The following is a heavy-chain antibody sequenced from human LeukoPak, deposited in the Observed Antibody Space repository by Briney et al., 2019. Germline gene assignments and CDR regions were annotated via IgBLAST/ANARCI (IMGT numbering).Heavy chain of an antibody. CDR3: ARDPIMTTGNFDY. V-gene: IGHV3-30*04. CDR1: GFTFSSYA. J-gene: IGHJ4*02. CDR2: ISYDGSNK. Sequence: GGSLRLSCAASGFTFSSYAMHWVRQAPGKGLEWVAVISYDGSNKYYADSVKGRFTISRDNSKNTLYLQMNSLRAEDTAVYYCARDPIMTTGNFDYWGQGTLVTVSS. D-gene: IGHD4-17*01.